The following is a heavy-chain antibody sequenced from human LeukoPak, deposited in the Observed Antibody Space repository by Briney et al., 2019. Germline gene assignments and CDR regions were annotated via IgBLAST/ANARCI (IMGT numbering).Heavy chain of an antibody. CDR3: ATQTNTAMVFNAFDI. V-gene: IGHV1-69*04. Sequence: GASVKASCKASGGTFSSYAISWVRQAPGQGLEWMGRIIPILGIANYAQKFQGRVTITADKSTSTAYMELSSLRSEDTAVYYCATQTNTAMVFNAFDIWGQGTMVTVSS. CDR1: GGTFSSYA. J-gene: IGHJ3*02. D-gene: IGHD5-18*01. CDR2: IIPILGIA.